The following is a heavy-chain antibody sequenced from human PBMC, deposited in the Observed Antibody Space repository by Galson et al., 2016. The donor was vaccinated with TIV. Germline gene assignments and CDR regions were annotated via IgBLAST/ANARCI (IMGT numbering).Heavy chain of an antibody. D-gene: IGHD3-16*01. Sequence: SVKVSCKDSGDTFSSSSISWVRQAPGQGLEWMGRIIPLLGRPDHAQKFQGRVTITADISPSTAYPEMSRLRTEDTAIYYCAREVAHVDSVMLNADAFDVWGQGTMVTVSS. CDR2: IIPLLGRP. CDR1: GDTFSSSS. J-gene: IGHJ3*01. V-gene: IGHV1-69*04. CDR3: AREVAHVDSVMLNADAFDV.